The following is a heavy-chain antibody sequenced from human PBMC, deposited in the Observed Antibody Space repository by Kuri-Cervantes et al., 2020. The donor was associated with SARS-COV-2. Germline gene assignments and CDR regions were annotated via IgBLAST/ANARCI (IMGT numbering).Heavy chain of an antibody. CDR1: GFTFSSYS. J-gene: IGHJ3*02. CDR2: ISSSGSTI. CDR3: ARADTPTYYDFWSGSDAFDI. D-gene: IGHD3-3*01. V-gene: IGHV3-48*04. Sequence: GGSLRLSCAASGFTFSSYSMNWVRQAPGKGLEWVSYISSSGSTIYYADSVKGRFTISRDNAKNSLYLQMNSLGAEDTAVYYCARADTPTYYDFWSGSDAFDIWGQGTMVTVSS.